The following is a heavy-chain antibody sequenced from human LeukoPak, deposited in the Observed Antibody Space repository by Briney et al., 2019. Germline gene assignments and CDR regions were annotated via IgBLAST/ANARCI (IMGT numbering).Heavy chain of an antibody. V-gene: IGHV3-9*01. CDR2: ISWNSGSI. D-gene: IGHD6-13*01. CDR3: AKDIRHSSSSWSYGFDY. CDR1: GFTFDDYA. Sequence: PGRSLRLSCAASGFTFDDYAMHWVRQAPGKGLEWVSGISWNSGSIGYADSVKGRFTISRDNAKNSLYLQMNSLRAEDTALYYCAKDIRHSSSSWSYGFDYWGQGTLVTVSS. J-gene: IGHJ4*02.